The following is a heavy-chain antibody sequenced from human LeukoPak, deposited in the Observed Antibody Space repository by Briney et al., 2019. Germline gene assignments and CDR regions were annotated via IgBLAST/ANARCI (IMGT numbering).Heavy chain of an antibody. CDR2: IIPIFGTA. CDR1: GGTFSSYA. D-gene: IGHD3-10*01. J-gene: IGHJ6*03. V-gene: IGHV1-69*05. Sequence: SVKVSCKASGGTFSSYAISWVRQAPGQGLEWMGGIIPIFGTANYAQKFQGRVTSTRDEATSTAYMELSSLRSEDTAVYYCASGGMVRGLGYYMDVWGKGTTVTVSS. CDR3: ASGGMVRGLGYYMDV.